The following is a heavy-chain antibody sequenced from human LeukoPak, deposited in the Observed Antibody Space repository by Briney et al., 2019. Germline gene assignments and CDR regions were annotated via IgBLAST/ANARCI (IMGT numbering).Heavy chain of an antibody. J-gene: IGHJ4*02. V-gene: IGHV3-23*01. CDR2: ISGSGGST. CDR3: AKDLAGSGSYSFDY. D-gene: IGHD1-26*01. CDR1: GFTFSNYA. Sequence: GGSLRLSCTASGFTFSNYAMNWVRQAPGRGLEWVSAISGSGGSTYYADSVKGRFTISRDNSKNTLYLQMNSLRAEDTAVYYCAKDLAGSGSYSFDYWGQGTLVTVSS.